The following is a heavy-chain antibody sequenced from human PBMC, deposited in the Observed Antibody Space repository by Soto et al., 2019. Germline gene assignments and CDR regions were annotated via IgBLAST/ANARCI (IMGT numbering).Heavy chain of an antibody. J-gene: IGHJ4*02. D-gene: IGHD1-26*01. Sequence: QVHLVQSGAEVKKPGASVKVSCKGSGYGFTTYGITWVRQAPGQGLEWMAWISAHNGNTDYAQNLQGRVTVTRDTSTSKAYMELRSLRSDDKYVYYCASGRYGDYWGQGALVTVSS. V-gene: IGHV1-18*01. CDR2: ISAHNGNT. CDR3: ASGRYGDY. CDR1: GYGFTTYG.